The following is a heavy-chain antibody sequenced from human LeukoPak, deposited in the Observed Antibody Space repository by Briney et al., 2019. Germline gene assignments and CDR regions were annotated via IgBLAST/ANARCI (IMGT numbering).Heavy chain of an antibody. CDR2: IYYSGST. CDR3: ARVGSYQLLYKVVGYFDL. Sequence: PSETLSLTCTVSGGSISSYYWSWIRQPPGKGLEWIGYIYYSGSTNYNPSLKSRVTISVDTSKNQFSLKLSSVTAADTAVYYCARVGSYQLLYKVVGYFDLWGRGTLVTVSS. D-gene: IGHD2-2*02. V-gene: IGHV4-59*01. CDR1: GGSISSYY. J-gene: IGHJ2*01.